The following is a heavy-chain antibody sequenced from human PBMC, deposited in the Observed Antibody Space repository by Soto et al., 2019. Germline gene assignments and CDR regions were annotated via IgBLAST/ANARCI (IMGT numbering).Heavy chain of an antibody. Sequence: AAVKVSCKASGYTFTSYGISWVRQAPGQGLEWMGWISAYNGNTNYAQKLQGRATMTTDTSTSTAYMELRSLRSDDTAVYYCAREGILTEDYYYMDVWGKGTTVTVSS. D-gene: IGHD5-18*01. CDR1: GYTFTSYG. CDR2: ISAYNGNT. V-gene: IGHV1-18*01. J-gene: IGHJ6*03. CDR3: AREGILTEDYYYMDV.